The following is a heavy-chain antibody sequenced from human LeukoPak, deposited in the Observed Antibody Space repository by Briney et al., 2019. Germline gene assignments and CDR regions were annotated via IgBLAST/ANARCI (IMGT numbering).Heavy chain of an antibody. CDR3: ARRKTLFWYFDY. CDR2: IYSSGST. V-gene: IGHV4-38-2*01. D-gene: IGHD3-3*01. J-gene: IGHJ4*02. Sequence: PSETLSLTCAVSGYSISSGYSWDWIRQSPGKGLEWIGNIYSSGSTYYNPSLKSRVTISVDTSKNQFSLSLNSVTAADTAVYYCARRKTLFWYFDYWGQGTLVTVFS. CDR1: GYSISSGYS.